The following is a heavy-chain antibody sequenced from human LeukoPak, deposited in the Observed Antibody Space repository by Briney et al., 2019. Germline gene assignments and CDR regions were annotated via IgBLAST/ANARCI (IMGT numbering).Heavy chain of an antibody. D-gene: IGHD3-22*01. Sequence: PGGSLRLSCAASGFTFSSYAMQGVRHAPGRGLEWVTVISREGSNKYYADSVKGRFTISRDNSKNTLYLQMNSLRAEDTAVYYCAREIYYYDSSGYYFGAFDIWGQGTMVTVSS. CDR2: ISREGSNK. CDR1: GFTFSSYA. J-gene: IGHJ3*02. CDR3: AREIYYYDSSGYYFGAFDI. V-gene: IGHV3-30-3*01.